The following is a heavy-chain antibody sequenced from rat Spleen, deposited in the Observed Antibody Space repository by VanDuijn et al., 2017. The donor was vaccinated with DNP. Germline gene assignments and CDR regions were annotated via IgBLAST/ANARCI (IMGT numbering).Heavy chain of an antibody. D-gene: IGHD1-1*01. CDR3: ARPMDYYSGGFAY. CDR1: GFTLSDYY. J-gene: IGHJ3*01. Sequence: EVQLVESGGGLVQPGRSLKLSCTVSGFTLSDYYMAWVRQAPAKGLEWVAYISYDGGGTYNGDSVKGRFTISRDNAKSTLYLQMNSLRSEDMATYYCARPMDYYSGGFAYWGQGTLVTVSS. CDR2: ISYDGGGT. V-gene: IGHV5-22*01.